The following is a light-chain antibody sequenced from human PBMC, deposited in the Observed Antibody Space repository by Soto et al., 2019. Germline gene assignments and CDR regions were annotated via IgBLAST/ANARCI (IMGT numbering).Light chain of an antibody. V-gene: IGKV1-5*03. CDR3: QQYNSYPLT. J-gene: IGKJ4*01. Sequence: IQLTQSPSTLSASVGDRATITCRASQTISSWLAWYQQKPGQAPKLLIYKASSLESAVPSRFSGSGSGTEFTLTISGLQPDNFASYYCQQYNSYPLTFGGGTKVDIK. CDR1: QTISSW. CDR2: KAS.